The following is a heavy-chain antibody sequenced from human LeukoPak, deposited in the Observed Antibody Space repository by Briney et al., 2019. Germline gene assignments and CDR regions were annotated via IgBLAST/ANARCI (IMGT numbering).Heavy chain of an antibody. D-gene: IGHD3-10*01. V-gene: IGHV4-59*01. CDR3: ARDPGTPYHFYGLDV. CDR2: VYYTGST. Sequence: SETLSLTCTVSGGSISYYCSWIRQPPGKGLEWIGYVYYTGSTNYNPSLRSRVTISLDTSRNQFPLNLSSVTAADTAVYYCARDPGTPYHFYGLDVWGKGTTATVSS. J-gene: IGHJ6*04. CDR1: GGSISYY.